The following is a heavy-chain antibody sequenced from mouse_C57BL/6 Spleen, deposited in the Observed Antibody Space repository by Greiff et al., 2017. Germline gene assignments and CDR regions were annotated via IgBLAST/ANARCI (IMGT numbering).Heavy chain of an antibody. J-gene: IGHJ2*01. Sequence: VQLQQSGAELVRPGTSVKVSCKASGYAFTSYLIEWVKQRPGQGLEWIGVINPGSGGTNYNEKFKGKATLTADKSSSTAYMQLSSLTSEDSAVYFCARGRTGTDYWGQGTTLTVSS. V-gene: IGHV1-54*01. CDR1: GYAFTSYL. CDR2: INPGSGGT. D-gene: IGHD4-1*01. CDR3: ARGRTGTDY.